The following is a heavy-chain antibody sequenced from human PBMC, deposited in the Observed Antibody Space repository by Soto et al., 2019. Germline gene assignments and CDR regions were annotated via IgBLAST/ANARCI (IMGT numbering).Heavy chain of an antibody. D-gene: IGHD3-22*01. Sequence: SETLSLTCVVSGNSISTTNWWSWVRQSPGKGLEWIGEIYHSGSTNYNPSLKSRVTISVDKSKNQFSLKLSSVTTADTAVYYCARDVGYHYDGSPSGQFDFWGQGTLVTVSS. J-gene: IGHJ4*02. V-gene: IGHV4-4*02. CDR1: GNSISTTNW. CDR3: ARDVGYHYDGSPSGQFDF. CDR2: IYHSGST.